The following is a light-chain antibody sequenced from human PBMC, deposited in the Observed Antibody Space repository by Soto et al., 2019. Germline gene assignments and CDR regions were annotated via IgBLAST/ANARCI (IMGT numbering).Light chain of an antibody. Sequence: EILLTQSPCTLSLSPGERATLSCRASQIVAASYLAWYQQKPGQAPRLLIHGASTRATGIPERFSGSGSGTDFTLTISRLEPEDCELYYCQQYANLRSPFGPGTKVDIK. J-gene: IGKJ3*01. CDR3: QQYANLRSP. V-gene: IGKV3-20*01. CDR1: QIVAASY. CDR2: GAS.